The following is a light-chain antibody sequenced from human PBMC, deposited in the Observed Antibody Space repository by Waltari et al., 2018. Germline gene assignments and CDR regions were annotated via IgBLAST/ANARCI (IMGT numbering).Light chain of an antibody. CDR3: SSFSSSSIRYV. CDR2: EVS. J-gene: IGLJ1*01. V-gene: IGLV2-14*02. Sequence: QSALTQPASVSGSPGQSITVSCTGTSSDVGSYNLVSWYQHHPPKAPKLMIYEVSKRPSGVSNRFSGSKSGNTASLTISGLQAEDEADYYCSSFSSSSIRYVFGIGTKVTVL. CDR1: SSDVGSYNL.